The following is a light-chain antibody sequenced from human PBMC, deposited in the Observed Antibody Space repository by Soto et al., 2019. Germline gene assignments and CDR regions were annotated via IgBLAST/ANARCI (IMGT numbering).Light chain of an antibody. J-gene: IGKJ4*01. Sequence: EIVFTQSPGTVALSPGERATLSCRASESVSDNYLAWYQQRSGQAPRLVIYGASSRASAVPDRFSGSGSGADFTLTISRLEPEDFAVYYCQQYGSSPLTFGGGTKVDIK. CDR1: ESVSDNY. CDR3: QQYGSSPLT. V-gene: IGKV3-20*01. CDR2: GAS.